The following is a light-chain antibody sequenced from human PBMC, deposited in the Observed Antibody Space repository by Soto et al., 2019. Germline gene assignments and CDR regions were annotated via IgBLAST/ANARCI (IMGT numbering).Light chain of an antibody. J-gene: IGKJ1*01. CDR3: QHYSGDRAT. Sequence: DIQMTQSPSTLSASVGDTVTITCRASQSISTWLAWYQQKPGKAPNLLIYEVSTLHSGVPSRFSGSGSGTEFTLTISSLRPDDFATYYCQHYSGDRATFGQGTKVDIK. CDR1: QSISTW. CDR2: EVS. V-gene: IGKV1-5*03.